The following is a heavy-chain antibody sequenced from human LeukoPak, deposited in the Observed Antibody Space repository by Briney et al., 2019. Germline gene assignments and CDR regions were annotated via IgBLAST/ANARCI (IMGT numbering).Heavy chain of an antibody. V-gene: IGHV3-7*04. J-gene: IGHJ3*02. D-gene: IGHD6-13*01. CDR1: GXTFRNFY. Sequence: GGSLRLSCAASGXTFRNFYMSWVRQAPGKGLEWVANINQDGRQKNYVDSVKGRFTISRDNAKNSLYLEMNSLRSEDTAVYYCARDEEQLNMWGQGAMVIVSS. CDR2: INQDGRQK. CDR3: ARDEEQLNM.